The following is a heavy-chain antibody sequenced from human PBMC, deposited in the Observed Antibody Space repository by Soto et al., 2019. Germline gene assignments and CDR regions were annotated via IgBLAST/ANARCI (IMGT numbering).Heavy chain of an antibody. Sequence: EVQLMESGGGLVQPGGSLRLSCAGSGFTFSSYWMNWVRQAPGKGLEWVANIKQDGSEKYYVDSVKGRFSISRDNAQNSMDLQMNSLRAEDTAVYYGAGGTGWLIDYWGQGTLVTVSS. CDR3: AGGTGWLIDY. V-gene: IGHV3-7*04. CDR1: GFTFSSYW. D-gene: IGHD6-19*01. CDR2: IKQDGSEK. J-gene: IGHJ4*02.